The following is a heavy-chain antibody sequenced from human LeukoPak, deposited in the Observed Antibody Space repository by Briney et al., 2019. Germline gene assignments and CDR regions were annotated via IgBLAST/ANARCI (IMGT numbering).Heavy chain of an antibody. J-gene: IGHJ4*02. CDR1: GGSISSGGYY. D-gene: IGHD2-15*01. CDR3: ARLMEIVVVVTATAPADY. Sequence: PSETLSLTCTVSGGSISSGGYYWSWIRQHPGKGLEWIGYIYYSGSTYYNPSLKSRVTISVDTSKNQFSLKLSSVTAADTAVYYCARLMEIVVVVTATAPADYWGQGTLVTVSS. V-gene: IGHV4-31*03. CDR2: IYYSGST.